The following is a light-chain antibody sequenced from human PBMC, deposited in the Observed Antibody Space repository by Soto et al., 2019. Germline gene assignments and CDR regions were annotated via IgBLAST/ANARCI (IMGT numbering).Light chain of an antibody. CDR3: SSYTISSTLVV. V-gene: IGLV2-14*01. CDR1: NIDVGGYNY. Sequence: QSVLTQPASVSGSPGQSITISCTGTNIDVGGYNYVSWYQQHPGKDPKLMIYAVTYRPSGVSNRFCGSKSGNTASLTISGLQAEDEADYYCSSYTISSTLVVFGGGTKLTVL. CDR2: AVT. J-gene: IGLJ3*02.